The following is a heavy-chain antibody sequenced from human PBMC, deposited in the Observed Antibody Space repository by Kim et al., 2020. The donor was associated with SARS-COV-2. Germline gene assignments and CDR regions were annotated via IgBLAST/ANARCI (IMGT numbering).Heavy chain of an antibody. CDR3: ASALGH. V-gene: IGHV4-4*07. Sequence: SETLSLTCTVSGDSLSSDYWSWNRQPAGKGLEWIGRIYTRGRTNYNPSLQSRVTMSVDMSKNQFSLKLSSVTAADTAVYYCASALGHWGQGTLVTASS. CDR1: GDSLSSDY. CDR2: IYTRGRT. J-gene: IGHJ4*02. D-gene: IGHD3-16*02.